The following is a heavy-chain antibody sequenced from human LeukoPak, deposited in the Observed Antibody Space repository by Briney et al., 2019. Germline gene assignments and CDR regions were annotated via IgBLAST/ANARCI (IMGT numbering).Heavy chain of an antibody. Sequence: GGSLRLSCAASGFTFSSYGMHWVRQAPGKGLEWVAFIRYDGSNKYYADSVKGRFTISRDNSKNTLYLQMNSLRAEDTALYYCARGHYYDSSGYYYDYWGQGTLVTVSS. D-gene: IGHD3-22*01. CDR3: ARGHYYDSSGYYYDY. CDR2: IRYDGSNK. CDR1: GFTFSSYG. J-gene: IGHJ4*02. V-gene: IGHV3-30*02.